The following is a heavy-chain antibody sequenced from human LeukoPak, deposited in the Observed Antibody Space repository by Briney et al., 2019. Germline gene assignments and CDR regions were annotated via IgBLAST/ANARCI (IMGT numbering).Heavy chain of an antibody. CDR1: GYTFTGYY. J-gene: IGHJ4*02. V-gene: IGHV1-2*02. CDR3: ARALAVVVPAAMVY. CDR2: INPNSGGT. Sequence: ASVKVSCKASGYTFTGYYMHWVRQAPGQGLEWMGWINPNSGGTNYAQKFQGGVTMTRDTSISTAYMELTRLRSDDTAVYYCARALAVVVPAAMVYWGQGTLVTVSS. D-gene: IGHD2-2*01.